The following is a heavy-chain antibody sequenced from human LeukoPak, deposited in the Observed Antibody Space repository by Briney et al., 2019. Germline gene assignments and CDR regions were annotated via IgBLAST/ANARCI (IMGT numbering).Heavy chain of an antibody. V-gene: IGHV4-39*01. Sequence: SETLSLTCTVSGGSISSSSYYWGWIRQPPGKGLEWIGSIYYTGRTYYKPSLKSRVTISVDTSKNQFSLNLSSVTAADTAVYYCARNRYYYGSGNYGVPNWFDPWGQGTLVTVSS. J-gene: IGHJ5*02. CDR2: IYYTGRT. CDR3: ARNRYYYGSGNYGVPNWFDP. CDR1: GGSISSSSYY. D-gene: IGHD3-10*01.